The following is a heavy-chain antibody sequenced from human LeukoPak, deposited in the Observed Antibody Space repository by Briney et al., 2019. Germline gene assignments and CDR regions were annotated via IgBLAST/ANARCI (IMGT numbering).Heavy chain of an antibody. V-gene: IGHV3-49*04. Sequence: GGSLRLSCTASGFTFGDYAMSWVRQAPGKGLEWVGFIRSKTYGGTTEYAASVKGRFTISRDDSKSIAYLQMNSLNTEDTAVYYCTRGDRTMVVVVASGSWGQGTLVTVSS. D-gene: IGHD3-22*01. J-gene: IGHJ5*02. CDR3: TRGDRTMVVVVASGS. CDR2: IRSKTYGGTT. CDR1: GFTFGDYA.